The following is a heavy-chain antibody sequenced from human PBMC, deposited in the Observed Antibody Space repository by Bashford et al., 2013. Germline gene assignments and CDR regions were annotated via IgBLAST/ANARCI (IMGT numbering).Heavy chain of an antibody. D-gene: IGHD2-15*01. CDR3: AKGRGRSDYDPIDY. V-gene: IGHV3-23*01. CDR2: ISGSGSNT. Sequence: VRQAPGKGLEWVSAISGSGSNTYYTNSVKGRFTISRDNAKNTLSLQMNSLRVEDTAIYYCAKGRGRSDYDPIDYWGQGTLVTVSS. J-gene: IGHJ4*02.